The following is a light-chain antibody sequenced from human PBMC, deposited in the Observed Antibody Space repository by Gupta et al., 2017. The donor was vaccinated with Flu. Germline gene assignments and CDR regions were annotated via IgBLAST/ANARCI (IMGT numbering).Light chain of an antibody. CDR2: GNS. V-gene: IGLV1-40*01. Sequence: VTISCTGSSSNIGAGDDVHWYQQRPGTAPKLLIYGNSNRPSGVPDRFSGSKSGTSASLAITGLQAEDEADYYCQSYDSSLSGSVFGGGTKLTVL. CDR1: SSNIGAGDD. CDR3: QSYDSSLSGSV. J-gene: IGLJ3*02.